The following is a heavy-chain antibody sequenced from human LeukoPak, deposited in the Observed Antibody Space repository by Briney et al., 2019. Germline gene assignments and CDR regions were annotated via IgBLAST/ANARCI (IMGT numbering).Heavy chain of an antibody. D-gene: IGHD4-17*01. J-gene: IGHJ4*02. V-gene: IGHV3-30*04. CDR3: ARDPYGDYVWSLDY. CDR1: GFTFSSYA. Sequence: PGGSLRLSCAASGFTFSSYAMHWVRQAPGKGLEWVAVISYDGSNKYYADSVKGRFTISRDNSKNTLYLQMNSLRAEDTAVYYCARDPYGDYVWSLDYWGQGTLVTVSS. CDR2: ISYDGSNK.